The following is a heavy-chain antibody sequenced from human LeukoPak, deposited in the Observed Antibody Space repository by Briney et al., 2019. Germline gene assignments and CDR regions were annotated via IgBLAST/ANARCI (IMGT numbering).Heavy chain of an antibody. CDR1: GFTFSSHG. V-gene: IGHV3-23*01. J-gene: IGHJ4*02. CDR3: AKAPVTTCRGAYCYPFDY. D-gene: IGHD2-21*01. Sequence: GGSLRLSCAASGFTFSSHGMNWVRQAPGKGLEWVSGISGSGGNTYHADSVKGRFTISRDSSKNTLFLQMNRLRPEDAAVYYCAKAPVTTCRGAYCYPFDYWGQGTLVTVSS. CDR2: ISGSGGNT.